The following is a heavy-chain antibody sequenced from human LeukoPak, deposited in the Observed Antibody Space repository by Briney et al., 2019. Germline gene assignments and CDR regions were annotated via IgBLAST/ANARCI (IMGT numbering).Heavy chain of an antibody. CDR1: GESMIGHY. CDR3: ARAPSSGSGRAYDH. CDR2: IHRSGGT. J-gene: IGHJ4*02. V-gene: IGHV4-34*01. Sequence: SETLSLTCAVYGESMIGHYWTWIRQPPGKRLEWIGEIHRSGGTNSNPSLKNRLTMSIDMSKNQFSLKLKSVTAADTAVYYCARAPSSGSGRAYDHWAQGNLVPVSS. D-gene: IGHD3-10*01.